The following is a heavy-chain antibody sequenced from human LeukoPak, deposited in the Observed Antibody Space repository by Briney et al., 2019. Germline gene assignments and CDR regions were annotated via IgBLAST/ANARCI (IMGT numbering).Heavy chain of an antibody. Sequence: SGGSLRLSCVASGFTFSTYAVNWVRQAPGKGLEWVSLISGSGARKFYGESVKGRFTISRDNSKNTLFLQMSSLRVEDTAIYYCAKDVYGSGTYYYGMDVWGQGTPVTVSS. CDR3: AKDVYGSGTYYYGMDV. V-gene: IGHV3-23*01. CDR1: GFTFSTYA. D-gene: IGHD3-10*01. J-gene: IGHJ6*02. CDR2: ISGSGARK.